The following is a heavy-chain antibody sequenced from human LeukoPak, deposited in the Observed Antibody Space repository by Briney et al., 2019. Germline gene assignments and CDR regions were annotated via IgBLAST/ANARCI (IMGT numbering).Heavy chain of an antibody. V-gene: IGHV4-30-4*01. Sequence: SETLSLTCTVSGGSISSGDYYWSWVRQPPGKGPEWIGYIYYSGSTYYNPSLKSRVTISVDTSKNQFSLKLSSVTAADTAVYYCARDTRVVPAGNWFDPWGQGTLVTVSS. J-gene: IGHJ5*02. CDR1: GGSISSGDYY. CDR2: IYYSGST. D-gene: IGHD2-2*01. CDR3: ARDTRVVPAGNWFDP.